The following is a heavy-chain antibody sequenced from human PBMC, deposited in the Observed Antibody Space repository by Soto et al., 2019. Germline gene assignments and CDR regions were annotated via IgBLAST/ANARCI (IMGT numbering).Heavy chain of an antibody. V-gene: IGHV1-18*01. CDR3: ALDRGDDSGCYYGF. D-gene: IGHD3-10*01. J-gene: IGHJ4*02. CDR2: ISAYNGNT. Sequence: QVQLVQSGAEVKKPGASVKVSCKGSGYTFTSYGINWVRQAPGQGLEWMGWISAYNGNTNYAQKLQGRVTMTTDTSTSTVYMELRSLRSDDSALYYWALDRGDDSGCYYGFWGEGTPVTVYS. CDR1: GYTFTSYG.